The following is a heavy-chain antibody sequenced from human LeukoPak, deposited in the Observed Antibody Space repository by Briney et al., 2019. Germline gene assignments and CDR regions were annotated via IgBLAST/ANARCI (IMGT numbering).Heavy chain of an antibody. CDR2: ISSSSSYI. CDR1: GFTFSSYS. Sequence: GGSLRLSCAASGFTFSSYSMNWVRQAPGKGLEWVSSISSSSSYIYYADSVKGRFTISRDNAKNSLYLQMNCLRAEDTAVYYCARGHQDCSSTSCETAEDYGMDVWGQGTTVTVSS. V-gene: IGHV3-21*01. J-gene: IGHJ6*02. CDR3: ARGHQDCSSTSCETAEDYGMDV. D-gene: IGHD2-2*01.